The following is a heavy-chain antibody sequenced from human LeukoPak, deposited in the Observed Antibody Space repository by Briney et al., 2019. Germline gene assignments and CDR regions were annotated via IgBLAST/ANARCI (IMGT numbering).Heavy chain of an antibody. CDR1: GGSSSGYY. D-gene: IGHD6-25*01. J-gene: IGHJ5*02. CDR3: ATCAAPTRPGWFDP. V-gene: IGHV4-34*01. CDR2: INHGEST. Sequence: PSETLSLTCAVYGGSSSGYYWSWIRQPPGKGLEWIGEINHGESTNYNPSLKSRVTISVDTSKNQFSLKLSSVTAADTAVYYCATCAAPTRPGWFDPWGQGTLVTVSS.